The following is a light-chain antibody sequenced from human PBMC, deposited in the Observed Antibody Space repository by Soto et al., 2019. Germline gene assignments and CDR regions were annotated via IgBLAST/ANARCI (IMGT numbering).Light chain of an antibody. CDR3: QQYCSSPWT. J-gene: IGKJ1*01. CDR2: WAS. V-gene: IGKV4-1*01. Sequence: DIVMTQSLDSLAVSLGERATINCRSSQSVLYSSSNKNYLAWYQQKPGQPPKLLIYWASTRESGVPDRFSGSGSGTDFSLTISSLQAEDVAVYYCQQYCSSPWTFGQGTKVDIK. CDR1: QSVLYSSSNKNY.